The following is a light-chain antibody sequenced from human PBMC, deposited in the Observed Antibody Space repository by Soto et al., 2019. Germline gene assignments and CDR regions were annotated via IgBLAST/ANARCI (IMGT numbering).Light chain of an antibody. Sequence: QSALTQPASVSGSPGQSVTISCTGTSSDIGGYNFVSWYQQLPDKAPRLMVYDVTYRPSGVSSRFSGSKSGNTASLTISGLQAEDEADYYCASYTTSDTYVFGTGNKVTVL. CDR3: ASYTTSDTYV. CDR2: DVT. CDR1: SSDIGGYNF. J-gene: IGLJ1*01. V-gene: IGLV2-14*03.